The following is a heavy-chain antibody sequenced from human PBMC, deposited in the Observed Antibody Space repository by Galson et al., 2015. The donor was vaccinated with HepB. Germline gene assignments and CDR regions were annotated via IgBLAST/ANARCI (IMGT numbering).Heavy chain of an antibody. CDR1: GFTFDDYA. J-gene: IGHJ4*02. D-gene: IGHD5-24*01. V-gene: IGHV3-9*01. Sequence: SLRLSCAASGFTFDDYAMQWIRQAPGKGLEWVSGISWNSGSIGYADSVKGRFTISRDNAKNSLYLHMTNLRPEDTAFYYCTKGGYKYDSDSYFYFHMWGQGTLVTVSS. CDR3: TKGGYKYDSDSYFYFHM. CDR2: ISWNSGSI.